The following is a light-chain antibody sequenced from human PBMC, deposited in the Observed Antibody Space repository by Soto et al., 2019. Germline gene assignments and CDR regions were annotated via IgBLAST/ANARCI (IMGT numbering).Light chain of an antibody. CDR3: QQTDSFSLT. V-gene: IGKV1-12*01. Sequence: DIQMTQSPSSVSASVGDRVPITCRASQGIGSWFAWYQQKPGKAPKVMIFAASNLQSGVPSRFSGSGSGTDFTLTISSRQPEDFGIYYCQQTDSFSLTVGQGTRRE. J-gene: IGKJ5*01. CDR1: QGIGSW. CDR2: AAS.